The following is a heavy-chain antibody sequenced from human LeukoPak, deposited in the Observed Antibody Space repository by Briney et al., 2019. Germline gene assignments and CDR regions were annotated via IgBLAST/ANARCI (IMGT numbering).Heavy chain of an antibody. J-gene: IGHJ3*01. Sequence: SETLSLTCAVSGDSISYHNYYWDWIHQPPGKGLEWIGTVYYTGNTYYNPSLKSRVAISVDTSKNQFSLQLTSMTAADTAVYYCARLRAMAGHRGGFDFWGRGTMVTVSS. CDR2: VYYTGNT. V-gene: IGHV4-39*01. CDR3: ARLRAMAGHRGGFDF. CDR1: GDSISYHNYY. D-gene: IGHD6-19*01.